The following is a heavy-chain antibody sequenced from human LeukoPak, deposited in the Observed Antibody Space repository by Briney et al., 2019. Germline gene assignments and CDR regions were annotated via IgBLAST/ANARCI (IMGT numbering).Heavy chain of an antibody. V-gene: IGHV3-48*03. CDR3: ARFRTAMQLWKGYYFDY. D-gene: IGHD5-18*01. CDR2: ISSSGSTI. Sequence: GGSLRLSCAASGFTFSSYEMNWVRQAPGKGLEWVSYISSSGSTIYYADSVKGRFTISRDNTKKSLYLQMNTLRAEDTAVYYCARFRTAMQLWKGYYFDYWGQGTLVTVSS. CDR1: GFTFSSYE. J-gene: IGHJ4*02.